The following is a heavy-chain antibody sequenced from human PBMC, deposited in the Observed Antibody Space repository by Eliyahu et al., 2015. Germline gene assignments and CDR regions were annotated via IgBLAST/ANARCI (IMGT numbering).Heavy chain of an antibody. D-gene: IGHD3-3*01. CDR2: ILYDGSTK. Sequence: QVQLVESGGGVVQPGRSLRLSCAAXGFXVXRYTIHWVRQAPGKGLDWMAVILYDGSTKYYADSVKGRFTISRDNSKNTVDLQMNSLRPEDTAVYYCARLPGVGPNNWFDPWGQGTLVTVSS. CDR1: GFXVXRYT. CDR3: ARLPGVGPNNWFDP. V-gene: IGHV3-30*04. J-gene: IGHJ5*02.